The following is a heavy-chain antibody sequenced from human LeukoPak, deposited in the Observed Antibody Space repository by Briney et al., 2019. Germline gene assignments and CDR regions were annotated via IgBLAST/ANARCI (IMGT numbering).Heavy chain of an antibody. CDR1: GGTFSSCA. V-gene: IGHV1-69*05. CDR3: ARSGYSYGYYYYGMDV. CDR2: IIPMFGTA. D-gene: IGHD5-18*01. Sequence: ASVKVSCKASGGTFSSCAISWVRQAPGQGLEWMGDIIPMFGTADNAQKFQGRVTMTRNTSISTAYMELSSLRSEDTAVYYCARSGYSYGYYYYGMDVWGQGTTVTVSS. J-gene: IGHJ6*02.